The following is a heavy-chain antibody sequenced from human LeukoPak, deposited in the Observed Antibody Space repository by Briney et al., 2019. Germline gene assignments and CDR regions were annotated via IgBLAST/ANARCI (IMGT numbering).Heavy chain of an antibody. CDR3: ARQSSYYDSSGALDY. Sequence: PSETLSLTCAVSGGSISSSSHYRGWIRQPPGKGLEWIGSIYYSGSTYYNPSLKSRVTISVDTSKNQFSLKLSSVTAADTAVYYCARQSSYYDSSGALDYWGQGTLVTVSS. V-gene: IGHV4-39*01. D-gene: IGHD3-22*01. CDR1: GGSISSSSHY. CDR2: IYYSGST. J-gene: IGHJ4*02.